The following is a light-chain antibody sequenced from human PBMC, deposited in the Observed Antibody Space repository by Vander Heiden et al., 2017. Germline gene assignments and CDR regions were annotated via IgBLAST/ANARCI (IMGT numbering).Light chain of an antibody. CDR1: SSNIGAGYD. V-gene: IGLV1-40*01. CDR3: QSYDTSLTIYV. CDR2: RNN. J-gene: IGLJ1*01. Sequence: SVLTQPPSESGAPGQSVTISCTGSSSNIGAGYDVHWYQQLPGSAPKLLIYRNNNRPSGVPDRFSASKSGTSASLAITGLQAEDEADFYCQSYDTSLTIYVFGTGTKVTVL.